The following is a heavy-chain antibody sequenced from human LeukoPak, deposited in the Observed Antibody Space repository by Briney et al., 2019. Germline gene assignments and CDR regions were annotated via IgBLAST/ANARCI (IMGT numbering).Heavy chain of an antibody. V-gene: IGHV3-21*01. J-gene: IGHJ6*02. CDR2: ISSSSSYI. CDR1: GFTFSSYS. D-gene: IGHD2-2*02. Sequence: KTGGSLRLSCAASGFTFSSYSMNWVRQAPGKGLEWVSSISSSSSYIYYADSVKGRFTISRDNAKNSLYLQMNSLRAEDTAVYYCARPLGYCSSTSCYTLYSYYYGMDVWGQGTTVTVSS. CDR3: ARPLGYCSSTSCYTLYSYYYGMDV.